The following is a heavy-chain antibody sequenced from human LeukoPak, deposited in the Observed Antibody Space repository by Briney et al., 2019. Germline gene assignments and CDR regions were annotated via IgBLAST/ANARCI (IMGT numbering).Heavy chain of an antibody. J-gene: IGHJ5*02. CDR3: AKGYTSGWFPWFDP. CDR2: ISASGGST. D-gene: IGHD6-19*01. Sequence: PGGSLRLSCAASGFTFSSYVMSWVRQAPGKGLEWVSAISASGGSTFYADSVKGRFTISRDNSKNTLYLQMNSLRAEDTAVYYCAKGYTSGWFPWFDPWGQGTLVTVSS. V-gene: IGHV3-23*01. CDR1: GFTFSSYV.